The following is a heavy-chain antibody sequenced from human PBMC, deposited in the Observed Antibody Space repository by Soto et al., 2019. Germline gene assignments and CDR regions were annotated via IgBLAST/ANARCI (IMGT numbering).Heavy chain of an antibody. D-gene: IGHD3-9*01. CDR1: GYSISSGYY. V-gene: IGHV4-38-2*01. CDR3: ARASQCKSYFDCFAWLDY. CDR2: ISRSGET. Sequence: SETLSLTCAVSGYSISSGYYWGWIRQPPGKGLEWIGTISRSGETNYNPSLTGRVIMSLDTSKNQFSLNLTSVTAADTAVYYCARASQCKSYFDCFAWLDYWGQGTLVTVSS. J-gene: IGHJ4*02.